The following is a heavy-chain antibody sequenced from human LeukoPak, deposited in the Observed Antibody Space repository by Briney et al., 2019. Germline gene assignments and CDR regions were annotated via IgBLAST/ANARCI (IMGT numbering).Heavy chain of an antibody. CDR2: IYTSGST. Sequence: PSETLSLTCTVSGGSISSYYWSWIRQPAGKGLEWIGRIYTSGSTNYNPSLKSRVTISVDTSKNQFSLKLSSVTAADTAVYYCARETTVKGVVSDAFDIWGQGTMVTVSS. CDR1: GGSISSYY. J-gene: IGHJ3*02. V-gene: IGHV4-4*07. CDR3: ARETTVKGVVSDAFDI. D-gene: IGHD4-11*01.